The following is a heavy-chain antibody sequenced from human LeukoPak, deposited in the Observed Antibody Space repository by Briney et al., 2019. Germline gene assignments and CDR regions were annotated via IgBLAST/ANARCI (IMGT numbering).Heavy chain of an antibody. Sequence: GGSLRLSCAASGFTFSSYAMSWVRQAPGKGLEWVSTISNSDDSTYYADSVKGRFTISRDNSENTLFLRMNSLRAEDTAVYYCAKATGYLLWGQGTLVIVSS. J-gene: IGHJ4*02. CDR1: GFTFSSYA. CDR3: AKATGYLL. V-gene: IGHV3-23*01. D-gene: IGHD1-14*01. CDR2: ISNSDDST.